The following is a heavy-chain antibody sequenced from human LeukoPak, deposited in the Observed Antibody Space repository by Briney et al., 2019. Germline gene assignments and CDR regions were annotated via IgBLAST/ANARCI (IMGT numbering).Heavy chain of an antibody. V-gene: IGHV4-59*12. D-gene: IGHD4-17*01. CDR1: GGSISSYY. J-gene: IGHJ4*02. CDR3: ARAPFGTVTR. Sequence: SETLSLTCTVSGGSISSYYWSWIRQPPGKGLEWIGYIYYSGSTNYNPSLKSRVTISVDTSKNQFSLKLSSVTAADTAVYYCARAPFGTVTRWGQGTLVTVSS. CDR2: IYYSGST.